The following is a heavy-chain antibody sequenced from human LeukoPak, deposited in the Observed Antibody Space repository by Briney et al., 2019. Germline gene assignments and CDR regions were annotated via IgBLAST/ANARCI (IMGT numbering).Heavy chain of an antibody. V-gene: IGHV3-30*02. CDR3: AVKGYYYGSVSYPYYYSGMDV. Sequence: GGSLRLSCAASGFTFSSYGMHWVRQAPGKGLEWVAFIRYDGSNKYYADSVKGRFTISRENSKNTLYLQMNSLRAEDTAVYYCAVKGYYYGSVSYPYYYSGMDVWGQGTTLTVSS. CDR2: IRYDGSNK. D-gene: IGHD3-10*01. J-gene: IGHJ6*02. CDR1: GFTFSSYG.